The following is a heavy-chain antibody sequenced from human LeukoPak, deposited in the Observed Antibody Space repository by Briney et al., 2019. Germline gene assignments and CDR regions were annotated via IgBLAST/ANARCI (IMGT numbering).Heavy chain of an antibody. Sequence: ASVKVSCKASGYTFTSYGISWVRQAPGQGLEWMGWISAYNGNTNYAQKLQGRDAMTTHTSTSTAYMELRSLRSDDTAVYYCARASERFYSGYDSEGNWFDPWGQGTLVTVSS. CDR1: GYTFTSYG. J-gene: IGHJ5*02. CDR2: ISAYNGNT. D-gene: IGHD5-12*01. V-gene: IGHV1-18*01. CDR3: ARASERFYSGYDSEGNWFDP.